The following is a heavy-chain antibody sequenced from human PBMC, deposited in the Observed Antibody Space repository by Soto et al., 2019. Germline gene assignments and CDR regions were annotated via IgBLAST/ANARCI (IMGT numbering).Heavy chain of an antibody. Sequence: QLQLQESGPGLVKPSETLSLTCTVSGGSISNSPYYWGWIRQPPGKGLEWIGSIYYTGRTYYSPSLKSRVTISVDSSKNQFSLKLSSVTAADTAEYYCARNVFGSATTSFDYWGQGTLVTVSS. CDR2: IYYTGRT. J-gene: IGHJ4*02. CDR3: ARNVFGSATTSFDY. D-gene: IGHD6-19*01. V-gene: IGHV4-39*01. CDR1: GGSISNSPYY.